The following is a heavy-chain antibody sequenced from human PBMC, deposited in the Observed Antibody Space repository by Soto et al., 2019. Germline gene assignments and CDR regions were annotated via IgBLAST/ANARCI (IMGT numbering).Heavy chain of an antibody. CDR2: ISSSSNYI. J-gene: IGHJ6*03. CDR1: GFIFSSYN. CDR3: ARDRMYVGYYYYMDV. Sequence: ESGGGLVKPGGSLRVSCAASGFIFSSYNMNWVRQAPGKGLEWVSSISSSSNYIDYADSVKGRFTISRDNAKNSLYLQMHSLRAEDTAVYYCARDRMYVGYYYYMDVWGKGTTVTVSS. D-gene: IGHD1-26*01. V-gene: IGHV3-21*01.